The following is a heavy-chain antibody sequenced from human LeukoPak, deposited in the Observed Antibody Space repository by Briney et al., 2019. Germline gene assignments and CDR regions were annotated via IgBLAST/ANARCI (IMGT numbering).Heavy chain of an antibody. CDR2: ISYDGSNK. Sequence: GGSLRLSCAASGFTFSSYAMHWVRQAPGKGLEWVAVISYDGSNKYYADSVKGRFTISRDNSKNTLYLQMNSLRAEDTAVYYCAKATGYLLRGQGTLVIVSS. CDR1: GFTFSSYA. J-gene: IGHJ4*02. CDR3: AKATGYLL. V-gene: IGHV3-30*04. D-gene: IGHD1-14*01.